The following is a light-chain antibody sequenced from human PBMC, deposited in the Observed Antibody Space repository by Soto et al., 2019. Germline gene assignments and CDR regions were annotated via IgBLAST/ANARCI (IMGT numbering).Light chain of an antibody. CDR1: QSITTY. CDR3: QQRSGT. J-gene: IGKJ3*01. CDR2: DAS. Sequence: EIVLTQSPAALSLSPGERATLSCRASQSITTYLAWYQQKPGQPPRLLIQDASDRATGIPARFSGSGSGTDFTLTISSLQPEDVAVYYCQQRSGTFGPGTKVDIK. V-gene: IGKV3-11*01.